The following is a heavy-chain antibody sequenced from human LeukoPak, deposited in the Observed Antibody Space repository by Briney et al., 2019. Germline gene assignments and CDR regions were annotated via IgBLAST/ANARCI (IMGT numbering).Heavy chain of an antibody. Sequence: SETLSLTCAVYGGSFSGYYWGWIRQPPGKGLEWIGEINHSGSTNYNPSLKSRVTISVDTSKNQFSLKLSSVTAADTAVYYCARGGLLVPAAARFFDYWGQGTLVTVSS. CDR1: GGSFSGYY. J-gene: IGHJ4*02. D-gene: IGHD2-2*01. CDR3: ARGGLLVPAAARFFDY. CDR2: INHSGST. V-gene: IGHV4-34*01.